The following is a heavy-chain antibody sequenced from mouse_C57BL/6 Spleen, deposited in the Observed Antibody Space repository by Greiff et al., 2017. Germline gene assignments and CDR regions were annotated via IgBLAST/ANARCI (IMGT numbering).Heavy chain of an antibody. CDR1: GYTFTSYW. Sequence: QVQLQQPGAELVKPGASVKLSCKASGYTFTSYWMHWVKQRPGQGLEWIGMIHPNSGSTNYNEKFKSKATLTVDKSSSTAYMQLSSLTSEDSAVYYCARFPLYDGYYVGAMDSWCQGTSVTVSS. J-gene: IGHJ4*01. D-gene: IGHD2-3*01. CDR3: ARFPLYDGYYVGAMDS. V-gene: IGHV1-64*01. CDR2: IHPNSGST.